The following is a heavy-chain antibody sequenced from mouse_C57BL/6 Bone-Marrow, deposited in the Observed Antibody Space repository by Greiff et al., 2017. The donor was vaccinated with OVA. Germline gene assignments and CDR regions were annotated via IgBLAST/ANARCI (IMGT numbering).Heavy chain of an antibody. V-gene: IGHV1-4*01. D-gene: IGHD1-1*01. Sequence: QVQLQQSGAELARPGASVTMSCKASGYTFTSYTMHWVKQRPGQGLEWIGYINPSSGYTKYNQKFKDKATLTADKSSSTAYMQLSSLTSEDSAVYYCASDYYGTSLYWGQGTTLTVSS. CDR1: GYTFTSYT. CDR2: INPSSGYT. CDR3: ASDYYGTSLY. J-gene: IGHJ2*01.